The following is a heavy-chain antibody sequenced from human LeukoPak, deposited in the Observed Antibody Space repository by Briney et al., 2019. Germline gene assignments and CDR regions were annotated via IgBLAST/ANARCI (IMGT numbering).Heavy chain of an antibody. D-gene: IGHD6-6*01. Sequence: GGSLRLSCAASGFTFSSYAMSWVRQAPGKGPEWVSAISGSGGSTYYADSVKGRFTISRDNSKNTLYLQMNSLRAEDTAVYYCAKDRRPLSIAARPGWFDPWGQGTLVTVSS. CDR2: ISGSGGST. V-gene: IGHV3-23*01. CDR1: GFTFSSYA. J-gene: IGHJ5*02. CDR3: AKDRRPLSIAARPGWFDP.